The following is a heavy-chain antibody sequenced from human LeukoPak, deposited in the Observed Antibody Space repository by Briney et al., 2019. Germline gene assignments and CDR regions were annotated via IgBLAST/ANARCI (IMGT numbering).Heavy chain of an antibody. CDR2: IYHRGST. CDR1: GYSISSGYD. V-gene: IGHV4-38-2*01. CDR3: ARHGEDIVVVPAAIMYGWFDP. D-gene: IGHD2-2*02. J-gene: IGHJ5*02. Sequence: SETLSLTCAVSGYSISSGYDWGWIRPPPGKGVEGSGSIYHRGSTYYNPSLKSRVTISVDSSTNPFSLKLSSVTAADTAVYYCARHGEDIVVVPAAIMYGWFDPWGQGTLVTVSS.